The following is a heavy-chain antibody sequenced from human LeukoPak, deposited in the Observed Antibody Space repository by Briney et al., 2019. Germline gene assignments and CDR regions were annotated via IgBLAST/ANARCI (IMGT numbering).Heavy chain of an antibody. CDR2: ISTSGSTI. CDR1: GFTFSSYS. CDR3: GREGATVVTQIDS. V-gene: IGHV3-48*02. J-gene: IGHJ4*02. D-gene: IGHD4-23*01. Sequence: GGSLRLSCAASGFTFSSYSVNWVRQAPGKGLEWGSYISTSGSTIYYADSVKGRFTISRDNANNSLHLQMSSLRDEDTAVYYCGREGATVVTQIDSWGQGTLVTVSS.